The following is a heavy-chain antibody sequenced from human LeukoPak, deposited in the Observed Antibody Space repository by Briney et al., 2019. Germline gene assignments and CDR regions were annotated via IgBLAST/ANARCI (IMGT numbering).Heavy chain of an antibody. D-gene: IGHD2-15*01. J-gene: IGHJ6*02. CDR2: ISAYNGNT. CDR3: ATRDCSGGSCYGYYGMDV. CDR1: GYTFTSYG. Sequence: ASVKVSCKASGYTFTSYGISWVRQAPGQGLEWMGWISAYNGNTNYAQKLQGRVTMTTDTSTSTAYMELRSLRSDDTAVYYCATRDCSGGSCYGYYGMDVWGQGTTVTVSS. V-gene: IGHV1-18*01.